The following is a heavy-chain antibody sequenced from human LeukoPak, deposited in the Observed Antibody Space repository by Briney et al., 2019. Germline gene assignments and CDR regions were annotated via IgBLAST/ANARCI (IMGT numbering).Heavy chain of an antibody. Sequence: GGSLRLSCAASGFTFKNAWMSWVRQAPGKGLEWVGRIKTKIDGETIDYAAPVKGRFTMSRDDSKNTLYLQMNSLKTEDTAVYYCTTAERWLLNSSPFWGQGTLVTVSS. CDR2: IKTKIDGETI. CDR3: TTAERWLLNSSPF. V-gene: IGHV3-15*01. J-gene: IGHJ4*02. D-gene: IGHD5-24*01. CDR1: GFTFKNAW.